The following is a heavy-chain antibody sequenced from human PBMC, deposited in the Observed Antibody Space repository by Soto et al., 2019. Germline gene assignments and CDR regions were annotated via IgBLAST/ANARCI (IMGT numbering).Heavy chain of an antibody. CDR3: AKELERPPLYGMAV. CDR2: IKPDSSEK. J-gene: IGHJ6*02. Sequence: SGGSLRLSCAASGFTFRTYWMSWARQAPGKGPEWVANIKPDSSEKYYLDSVKGRFTISRDNARNSLYLQMNSLRVEDTAVYYCAKELERPPLYGMAVWGQGATVTVSS. V-gene: IGHV3-7*03. D-gene: IGHD1-1*01. CDR1: GFTFRTYW.